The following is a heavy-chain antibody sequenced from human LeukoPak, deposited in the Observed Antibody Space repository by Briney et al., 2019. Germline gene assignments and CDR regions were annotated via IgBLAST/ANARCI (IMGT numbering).Heavy chain of an antibody. D-gene: IGHD3-22*01. V-gene: IGHV3-15*01. J-gene: IGHJ3*02. CDR3: TTEDDSSGYYYPDAFDI. Sequence: GGSLRLSCTASGVTLGSYAMSWARQAPGKGLEWVGRIKSKTDGGTTDYAAPVKGRFTISRDDSKNTLYLQMNSLKTEDTAVYYCTTEDDSSGYYYPDAFDIWGQGTMVTVSS. CDR2: IKSKTDGGTT. CDR1: GVTLGSYA.